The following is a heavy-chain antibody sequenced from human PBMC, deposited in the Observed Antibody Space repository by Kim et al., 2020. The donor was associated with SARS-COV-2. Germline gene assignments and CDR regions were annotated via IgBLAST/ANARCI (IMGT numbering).Heavy chain of an antibody. V-gene: IGHV3-33*06. CDR3: AKELRLELHY. D-gene: IGHD1-7*01. J-gene: IGHJ4*02. CDR2: SNK. Sequence: SNKYYADSVKGRFTISRDNSKTTLYLQMNSLRAEDTAVYYCAKELRLELHYWGQGTLVTVSS.